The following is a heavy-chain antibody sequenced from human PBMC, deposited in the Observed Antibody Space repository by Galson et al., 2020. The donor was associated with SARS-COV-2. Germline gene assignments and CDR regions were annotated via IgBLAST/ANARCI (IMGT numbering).Heavy chain of an antibody. Sequence: ASVKVSCKASGYTFINYAMHWVRQAPGQRLEWLGWINAGDGNTKYSPKFQGRVTITRDTYATTAYMELTSLTTEDTAVYYCARGSTVVVPATGAPGDAWGQGTLVTVPS. CDR1: GYTFINYA. D-gene: IGHD2-15*01. CDR3: ARGSTVVVPATGAPGDA. V-gene: IGHV1-3*01. J-gene: IGHJ5*02. CDR2: INAGDGNT.